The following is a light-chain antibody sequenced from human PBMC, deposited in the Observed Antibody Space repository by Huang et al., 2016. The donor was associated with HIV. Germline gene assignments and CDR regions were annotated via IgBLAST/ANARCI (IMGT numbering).Light chain of an antibody. CDR2: GES. V-gene: IGKV3-20*01. J-gene: IGKJ2*03. Sequence: EIVLTQSPDTLSLSPGERATVSCRASQSVTRNYLACYQQRPGQAPKLLSYGESTRATGIPDRFSGSGSGTDFTLTISRLAPEDFAVYYCQQFGSSPPYSFGQGTKLEIK. CDR3: QQFGSSPPYS. CDR1: QSVTRNY.